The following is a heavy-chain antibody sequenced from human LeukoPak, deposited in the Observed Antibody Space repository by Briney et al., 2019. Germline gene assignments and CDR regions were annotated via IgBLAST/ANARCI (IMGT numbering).Heavy chain of an antibody. Sequence: GGSLRLSCAASGFSFSEYWMSWVRQAPGKGLEWVASTQPDGSQQYYVDSVRGRFTISRDNAKNSLYLQMNSLRAEDTALYYCAKTSSTYYDFWSGYPDAFDIWGQGTMVTVSS. CDR3: AKTSSTYYDFWSGYPDAFDI. CDR2: TQPDGSQQ. V-gene: IGHV3-7*03. CDR1: GFSFSEYW. J-gene: IGHJ3*02. D-gene: IGHD3-3*01.